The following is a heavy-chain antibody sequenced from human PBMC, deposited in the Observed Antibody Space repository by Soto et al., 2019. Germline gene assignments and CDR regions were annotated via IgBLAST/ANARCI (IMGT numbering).Heavy chain of an antibody. CDR2: ILPLFGTP. CDR3: ARDRDHYGSGNYYNRIYF. V-gene: IGHV1-69*01. J-gene: IGHJ4*01. D-gene: IGHD3-10*01. Sequence: QVQLVQSGAAVKKPGSSVKVSCKASGGIFTTYPISWLRQAPGQGLEWLGGILPLFGTPNYAQRFQGRVTITADESTSTAYMELCRLRSDDTAVYYCARDRDHYGSGNYYNRIYFWGHGTLVTVSS. CDR1: GGIFTTYP.